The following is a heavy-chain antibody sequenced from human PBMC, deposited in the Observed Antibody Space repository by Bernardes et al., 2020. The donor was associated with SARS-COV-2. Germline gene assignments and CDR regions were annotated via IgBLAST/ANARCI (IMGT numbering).Heavy chain of an antibody. V-gene: IGHV4-4*07. D-gene: IGHD2-2*01. J-gene: IGHJ6*03. CDR3: ARDFSNIYYYMDV. Sequence: ETLSLTCTVSGGSISSYYWNWIRQPAGKGLEWIGRIYSSGTTNYNPSLKSRVTMSVDSSKNQFSLKLSSVTAADTAMYYCARDFSNIYYYMDVWGKGTTVTVSS. CDR2: IYSSGTT. CDR1: GGSISSYY.